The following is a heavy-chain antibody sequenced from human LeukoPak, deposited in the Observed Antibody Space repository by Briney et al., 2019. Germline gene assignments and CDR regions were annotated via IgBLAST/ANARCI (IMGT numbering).Heavy chain of an antibody. CDR1: GGSISSGDYY. V-gene: IGHV4-30-4*01. D-gene: IGHD6-13*01. CDR3: ARDGAAGTCMDV. J-gene: IGHJ6*04. Sequence: PSQALSLTCTVSGGSISSGDYYWRWIRQPPGTGLEWIGYIYYSGSTYYNPSLKSRVTISVDTSKNQFSLKLSSVTAADTAVYYCARDGAAGTCMDVWGKGTTVTVSS. CDR2: IYYSGST.